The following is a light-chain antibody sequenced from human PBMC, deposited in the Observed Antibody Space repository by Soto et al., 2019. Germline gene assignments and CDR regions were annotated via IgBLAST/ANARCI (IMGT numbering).Light chain of an antibody. CDR3: QQRSSWPLT. Sequence: EIVLTQPPATLSLSPGERATLSCRASQSVRGFLAWYQQKPGQAPRLLIYDAFNRATGIPARFSGSGSGTDFTLTISSLEPEDFAVYYCQQRSSWPLTFGGGTKVEI. J-gene: IGKJ4*01. CDR1: QSVRGF. V-gene: IGKV3-11*01. CDR2: DAF.